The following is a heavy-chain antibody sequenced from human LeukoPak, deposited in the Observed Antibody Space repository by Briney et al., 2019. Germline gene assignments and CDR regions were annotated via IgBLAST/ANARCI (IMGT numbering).Heavy chain of an antibody. D-gene: IGHD5-12*01. V-gene: IGHV4-39*01. CDR2: IYYSGST. CDR1: GGSISSSSYY. J-gene: IGHJ4*02. CDR3: ARSGYEGSWSRRRSRYSDY. Sequence: SETLSLTCTVSGGSISSSSYYWGWIRQPPGKGLEWIGSIYYSGSTYYNPSLKSRVTISVDTSKNQFSLKLSSVTAADTAVYYCARSGYEGSWSRRRSRYSDYWGQGTLVTVSS.